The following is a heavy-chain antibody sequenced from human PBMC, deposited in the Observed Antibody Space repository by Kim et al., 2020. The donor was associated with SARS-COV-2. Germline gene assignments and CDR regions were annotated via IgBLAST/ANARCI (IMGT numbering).Heavy chain of an antibody. V-gene: IGHV1-18*01. J-gene: IGHJ5*02. D-gene: IGHD4-17*01. CDR3: AREDYGDYSRFDP. Sequence: YAQKLQGRVTMTTDTSTSTAYMGLRSLRSDDTAVYYCAREDYGDYSRFDPWGQGTLVTVSS.